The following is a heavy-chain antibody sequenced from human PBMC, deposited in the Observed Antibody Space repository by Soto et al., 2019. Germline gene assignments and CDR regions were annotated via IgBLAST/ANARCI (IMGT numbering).Heavy chain of an antibody. CDR1: GYTFTSYG. V-gene: IGHV1-18*04. D-gene: IGHD5-18*01. CDR3: ARVWGYSYGYWFDP. J-gene: IGHJ5*02. Sequence: SGEVSCTASGYTFTSYGISWVRQAPGQGLEWMGWISAYNGNTNYAQKLQGRVTMTTDTSTSTAYMELRSLRSDDTAVYYCARVWGYSYGYWFDPWGQGSLVTVSS. CDR2: ISAYNGNT.